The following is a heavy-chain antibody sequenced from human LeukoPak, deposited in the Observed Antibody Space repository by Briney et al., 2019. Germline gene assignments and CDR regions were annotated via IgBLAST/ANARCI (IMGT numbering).Heavy chain of an antibody. CDR1: GFTFDDYA. Sequence: PGGSLRLSCAASGFTFDDYAMHWVRQAPGKGLEWVSLISWDGGSTYYADSVKGRFTISRDNSKNSLYLQMNSLRAEDTALYYCAKGRSSGYPSDAFDIWGQGTMVTVSS. CDR2: ISWDGGST. D-gene: IGHD3-22*01. J-gene: IGHJ3*02. V-gene: IGHV3-43D*03. CDR3: AKGRSSGYPSDAFDI.